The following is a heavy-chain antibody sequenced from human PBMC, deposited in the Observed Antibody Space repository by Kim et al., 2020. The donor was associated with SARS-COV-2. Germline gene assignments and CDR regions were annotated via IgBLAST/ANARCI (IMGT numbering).Heavy chain of an antibody. Sequence: SETLSLTCTVSGGSISSYYWSWIRQPPGKGLEWIGYIYYSGSTNYNPSLKSRVTISVDTSKNQFSLKLSSVTAADTAVYYCARLDMGATYYDFWSGYKSGSSYGMDVWGQGTTVTVSS. CDR2: IYYSGST. D-gene: IGHD3-3*01. J-gene: IGHJ6*02. V-gene: IGHV4-59*08. CDR3: ARLDMGATYYDFWSGYKSGSSYGMDV. CDR1: GGSISSYY.